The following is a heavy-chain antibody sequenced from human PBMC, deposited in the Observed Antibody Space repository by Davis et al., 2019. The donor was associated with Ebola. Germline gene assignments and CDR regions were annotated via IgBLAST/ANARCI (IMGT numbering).Heavy chain of an antibody. CDR1: GGSISSYY. J-gene: IGHJ4*02. D-gene: IGHD6-19*01. Sequence: PSETLSLTCTVSGGSISSYYWSWIRQPPGKGLEWIGSIYYSGSTYYNPSLKSRVTISVDTSKNQFSLKLSSVTAADTAVYYCARHGPLYSSGWTDYWGQGTLVTVSS. CDR3: ARHGPLYSSGWTDY. CDR2: IYYSGST. V-gene: IGHV4-39*01.